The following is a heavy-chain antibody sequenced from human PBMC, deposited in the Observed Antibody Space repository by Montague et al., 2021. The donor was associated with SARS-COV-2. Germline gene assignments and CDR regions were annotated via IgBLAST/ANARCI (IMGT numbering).Heavy chain of an antibody. J-gene: IGHJ5*02. V-gene: IGHV3-23*03. CDR1: GFTFSRYA. Sequence: SLRLSCAASGFTFSRYAMSWVRQAPGKGLEWVSGIYSGGSIPVYGDAVKGRFTISRDDSNNTLYLHMSSLRVDDSAVYYCAKVEGAAAGPSWFDPWGQGTLVAVSS. CDR3: AKVEGAAAGPSWFDP. D-gene: IGHD6-13*01. CDR2: IYSGGSIP.